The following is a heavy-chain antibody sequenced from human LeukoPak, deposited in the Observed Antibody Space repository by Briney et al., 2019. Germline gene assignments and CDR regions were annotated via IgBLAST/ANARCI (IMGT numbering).Heavy chain of an antibody. Sequence: GGSLRLSCAASGFTFSNTALTWVRQAPGRGLEWVSTVTGSDDETYYADSVKGRFTISRDYSKSTLLLQMNSLRAEDTAVYYCARASGCGGDCYAFDYWGQGTLVTVSS. D-gene: IGHD2-21*01. CDR1: GFTFSNTA. CDR3: ARASGCGGDCYAFDY. V-gene: IGHV3-23*01. CDR2: VTGSDDET. J-gene: IGHJ4*02.